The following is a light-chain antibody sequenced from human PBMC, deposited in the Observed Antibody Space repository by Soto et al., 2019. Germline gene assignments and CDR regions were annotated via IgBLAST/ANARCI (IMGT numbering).Light chain of an antibody. CDR2: GAS. CDR1: QSVSGW. V-gene: IGKV3-15*01. J-gene: IGKJ5*01. Sequence: DIQMTHGHSTLSASFRDTVTVTCRASQSVSGWLAWYQQKPGQAPRLLIYGASTRATGIPARFSGSGSGTEFTLTISSLQSEDFAIYYCQQYNIWPSITFGQGTRLEIK. CDR3: QQYNIWPSIT.